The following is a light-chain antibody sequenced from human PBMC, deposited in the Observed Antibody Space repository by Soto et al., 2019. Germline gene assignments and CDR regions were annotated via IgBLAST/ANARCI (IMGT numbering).Light chain of an antibody. CDR2: DTS. J-gene: IGKJ2*01. Sequence: EIVMTQSPATLSVSPGERATLSCRASQTVSIYVAWYRQKPGQAPRLLIYDTSKRATGIPARFSGSGSGTDFTLTISSLEPEDFAVYYCHQRANWPYTFGQGTKVDIK. CDR3: HQRANWPYT. V-gene: IGKV3-11*01. CDR1: QTVSIY.